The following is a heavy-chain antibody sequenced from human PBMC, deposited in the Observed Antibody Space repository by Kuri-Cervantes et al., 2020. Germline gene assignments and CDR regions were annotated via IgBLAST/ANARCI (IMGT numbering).Heavy chain of an antibody. Sequence: ASVKVSCKASGYTFTGYYMHWVRQAPGQGLEWMGWINPNSGGTNYAQKFQGRVTMTRDTSISTAYMELSRLRSDDTAVYYRARVDGFGETTDYYYYYYGMDVWGQGTTVTVSS. V-gene: IGHV1-2*02. J-gene: IGHJ6*02. CDR2: INPNSGGT. CDR1: GYTFTGYY. CDR3: ARVDGFGETTDYYYYYYGMDV. D-gene: IGHD3-10*01.